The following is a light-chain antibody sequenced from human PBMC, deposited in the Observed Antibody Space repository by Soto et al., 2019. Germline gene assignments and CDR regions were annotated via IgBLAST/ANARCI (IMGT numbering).Light chain of an antibody. CDR2: ATS. V-gene: IGKV1-6*01. J-gene: IGKJ1*01. CDR3: IQDFISPLT. Sequence: AIQMTQSPSSLSASLGDRVTITCRASQGIRGDLGWYQQKPGKAPKLLISATSTLQSGVLSRFSGRGSGTNFTLTISSLQPEDFATYYCIQDFISPLTVGQGTKVDIK. CDR1: QGIRGD.